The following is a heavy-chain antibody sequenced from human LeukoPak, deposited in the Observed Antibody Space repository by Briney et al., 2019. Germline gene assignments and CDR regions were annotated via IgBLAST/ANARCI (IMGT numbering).Heavy chain of an antibody. CDR2: ISGSGGST. CDR1: GFTFSSCA. J-gene: IGHJ4*02. CDR3: ASGQWLVRGFDY. V-gene: IGHV3-23*01. Sequence: GGSLRLSCAASGFTFSSCAMSWVRQAPGKGLEWVSAISGSGGSTYYADSVKGRFTISRDNSKNTLYLQMNSLRAEDTAVYYCASGQWLVRGFDYWGQGTLVTVSS. D-gene: IGHD6-19*01.